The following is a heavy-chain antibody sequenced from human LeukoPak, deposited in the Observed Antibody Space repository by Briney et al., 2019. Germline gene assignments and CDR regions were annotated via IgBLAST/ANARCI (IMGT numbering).Heavy chain of an antibody. V-gene: IGHV4-38-2*02. CDR2: IYHSGST. J-gene: IGHJ5*02. D-gene: IGHD3/OR15-3a*01. CDR3: ARVTIMIFGVVRSQYNWFDP. Sequence: SETLSRTCTVSGYSISSGYYWGWIRQPPGKGLEWIGSIYHSGSTYYNPSLKSRVTISVDTSKNQFSLKLSSVTAADTAVYYCARVTIMIFGVVRSQYNWFDPWGQGTLVTVSS. CDR1: GYSISSGYY.